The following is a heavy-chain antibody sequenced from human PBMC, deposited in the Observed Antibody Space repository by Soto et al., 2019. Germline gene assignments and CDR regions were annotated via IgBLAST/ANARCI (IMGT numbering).Heavy chain of an antibody. Sequence: SVKVSCKASGGTFSSYAISWVLQAPGQGLEWMGGIIPIFGTANYAQKFQGRVTITADKSTSTAYMELSSLRSEDTAVYYCARELPPRYAYNWFDPWGQGTLVTVSS. V-gene: IGHV1-69*06. J-gene: IGHJ5*02. CDR2: IIPIFGTA. D-gene: IGHD3-9*01. CDR1: GGTFSSYA. CDR3: ARELPPRYAYNWFDP.